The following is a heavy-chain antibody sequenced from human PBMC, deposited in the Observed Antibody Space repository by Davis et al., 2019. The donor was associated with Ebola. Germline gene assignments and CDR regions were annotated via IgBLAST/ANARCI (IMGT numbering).Heavy chain of an antibody. CDR2: INHSGST. Sequence: SETLSLTCAVYGGSFSGYYWSWIRQPPGKGLEWIGEINHSGSTNYNPSLKSRVTISVDTSKNQFSLKLSSVTAADTAVYYCATGLHRGRLFDYWGQGTLVTVSS. CDR1: GGSFSGYY. CDR3: ATGLHRGRLFDY. J-gene: IGHJ4*02. V-gene: IGHV4-34*01. D-gene: IGHD5-12*01.